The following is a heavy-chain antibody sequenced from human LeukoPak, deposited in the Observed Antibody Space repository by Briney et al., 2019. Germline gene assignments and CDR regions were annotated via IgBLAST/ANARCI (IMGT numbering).Heavy chain of an antibody. V-gene: IGHV1-18*01. CDR3: ARDLEVAAAGQIDY. CDR1: GGTFSSYA. CDR2: ISAYNGNT. Sequence: ASVKVSCKASGGTFSSYAISWVRQAPGQGLEWMGWISAYNGNTNYAQKLQGRVTMTTDTSTSTAYMELRSLRSDDTAVYYCARDLEVAAAGQIDYWGQGTLVTVSS. D-gene: IGHD6-13*01. J-gene: IGHJ4*02.